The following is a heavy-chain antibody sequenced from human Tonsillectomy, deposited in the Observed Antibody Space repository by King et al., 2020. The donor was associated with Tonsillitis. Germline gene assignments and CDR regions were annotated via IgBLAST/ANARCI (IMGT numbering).Heavy chain of an antibody. Sequence: VQLVESGAEVKKPGASVKVSCKASGYTFSTYGVNWVRQAPGQGLECMGWISTYNGETDYAQKFQGRVTLTTNTSTSRVYMELRSLRSDDTAVYYCARGSEDWFFDLWGRGTLVTVSS. V-gene: IGHV1-18*04. J-gene: IGHJ2*01. D-gene: IGHD1-26*01. CDR3: ARGSEDWFFDL. CDR1: GYTFSTYG. CDR2: ISTYNGET.